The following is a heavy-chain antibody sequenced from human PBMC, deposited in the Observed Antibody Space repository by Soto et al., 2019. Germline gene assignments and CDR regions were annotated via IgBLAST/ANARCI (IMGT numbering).Heavy chain of an antibody. V-gene: IGHV4-61*01. CDR2: IYDSGNT. J-gene: IGHJ6*02. D-gene: IGHD3-10*01. CDR1: GGSVSSGSFY. CDR3: ARTYSWGSGRGRSMDV. Sequence: PSETLSLTCTVSGGSVSSGSFYWGWIRQPPGKGLEWIGYIYDSGNTNYNPSLKSRVTILVDTSKNQFSLKLSSVTAADTAMYYCARTYSWGSGRGRSMDVWGHGTTVIVS.